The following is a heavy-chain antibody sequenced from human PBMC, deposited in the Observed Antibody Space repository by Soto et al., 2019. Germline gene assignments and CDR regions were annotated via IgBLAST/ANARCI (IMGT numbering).Heavy chain of an antibody. Sequence: GGSLRLSCTASGFTFGDYAMSWVRQAPGKGLEWVGFIRSKAYGGTTEYAASVKGRFTISRDDSKSIAYLQMNSLKTEDTAVYYCTRVGVWVTMIVVVIPYFDYWGQGTLVTVSS. V-gene: IGHV3-49*04. CDR1: GFTFGDYA. J-gene: IGHJ4*02. D-gene: IGHD3-22*01. CDR2: IRSKAYGGTT. CDR3: TRVGVWVTMIVVVIPYFDY.